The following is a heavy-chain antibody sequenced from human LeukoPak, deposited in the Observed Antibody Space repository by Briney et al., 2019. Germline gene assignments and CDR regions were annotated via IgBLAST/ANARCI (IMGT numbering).Heavy chain of an antibody. D-gene: IGHD2-2*02. V-gene: IGHV1-69-2*01. CDR1: GYTFTDYY. CDR2: VDPEDGET. CDR3: ATDRYQLLYTYYYYYMDV. Sequence: ATVKISCKASGYTFTDYYMHWVQQAPGKGLEWMGRVDPEDGETIYAEKFQGRVTITADTSTDTAYMELSSLRSEDTAVYYCATDRYQLLYTYYYYYMDVWGKGTTVTVSS. J-gene: IGHJ6*03.